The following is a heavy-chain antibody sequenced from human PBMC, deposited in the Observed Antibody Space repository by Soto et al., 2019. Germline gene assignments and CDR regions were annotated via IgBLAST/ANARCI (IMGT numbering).Heavy chain of an antibody. CDR1: GFTVSSNC. CDR3: AKPGYSYGYYFGY. CDR2: ISYDGSNK. D-gene: IGHD5-18*01. Sequence: GGSLRLSCAASGFTVSSNCLTWVRQAPGKGLEWVAVISYDGSNKYYADSVKGRFTISRDNSKNTLYLQMNSLRAEDTAVYYCAKPGYSYGYYFGYWGQGTLVTVSS. V-gene: IGHV3-30*18. J-gene: IGHJ4*02.